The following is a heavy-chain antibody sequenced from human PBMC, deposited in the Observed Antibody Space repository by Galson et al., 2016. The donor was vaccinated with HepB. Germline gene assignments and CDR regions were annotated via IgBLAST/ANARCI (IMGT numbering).Heavy chain of an antibody. D-gene: IGHD5-18*01. CDR2: ISFDGSYK. CDR3: AKTPAMVAYYYYGMDV. Sequence: SLRLSCAASGFTFSSYGMHWVRQAPGKGLEWVAVISFDGSYKYYADSVKGRFTISRDNSKNTIYLQMSSLRAEDTAVYYCAKTPAMVAYYYYGMDVWGKGTTVTVSS. J-gene: IGHJ6*04. V-gene: IGHV3-30*18. CDR1: GFTFSSYG.